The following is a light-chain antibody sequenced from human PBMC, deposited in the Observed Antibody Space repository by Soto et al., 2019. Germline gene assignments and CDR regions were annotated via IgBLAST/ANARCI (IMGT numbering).Light chain of an antibody. CDR2: GAS. Sequence: EIVLTQSPGTLSWSPGERGTLSCRASQSVSSSYLAWYQQKRGQAPRVVIYGASNRATGIPDRFSGSGSGTDFTLTISRREPEDFAVYYCQQYNTSPRTFGQGTKVDI. J-gene: IGKJ1*01. CDR3: QQYNTSPRT. V-gene: IGKV3-20*01. CDR1: QSVSSSY.